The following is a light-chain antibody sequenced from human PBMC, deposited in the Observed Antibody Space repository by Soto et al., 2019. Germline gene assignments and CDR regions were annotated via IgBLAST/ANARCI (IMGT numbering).Light chain of an antibody. J-gene: IGLJ2*01. CDR1: SSNIGAGYD. CDR2: GNI. CDR3: QSYDSGLGVFVV. V-gene: IGLV1-40*01. Sequence: QSALTQPPSVSGAPGQRVTVSCTGSSSNIGAGYDVHWYQQLPGTAPRLLIYGNINRPSGVPDRFSGSKSGTSASLAITGLQAEDEGDYYCQSYDSGLGVFVVFGAGTKLTVL.